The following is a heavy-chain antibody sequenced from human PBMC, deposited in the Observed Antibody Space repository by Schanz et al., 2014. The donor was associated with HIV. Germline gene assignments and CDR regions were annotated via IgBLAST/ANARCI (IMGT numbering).Heavy chain of an antibody. Sequence: QVQLVQSGAEVKKPGASVKVSCKASGYTFTSYYMHWVRQVTGQGLEWMGWINPNSGGADSAQKFQGRVTMTRDTSISTAYLELSRLRSDDTAVYYCAREPNYSGFDSWGHGTLVTVSS. J-gene: IGHJ5*01. CDR2: INPNSGGA. CDR1: GYTFTSYY. D-gene: IGHD4-4*01. CDR3: AREPNYSGFDS. V-gene: IGHV1-2*02.